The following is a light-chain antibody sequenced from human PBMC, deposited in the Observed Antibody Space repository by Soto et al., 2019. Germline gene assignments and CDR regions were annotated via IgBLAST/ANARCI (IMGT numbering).Light chain of an antibody. J-gene: IGKJ4*01. Sequence: EIVLTQSPATLSLSPGERATLSCRASQSVSSYLAWYQQKPGQAPRLLIYDASNRATGIPARFSGSGSGTDFTRTISSLEPEDFAVYYCQQRSNWFTFGGGTKVEIK. CDR2: DAS. V-gene: IGKV3-11*01. CDR1: QSVSSY. CDR3: QQRSNWFT.